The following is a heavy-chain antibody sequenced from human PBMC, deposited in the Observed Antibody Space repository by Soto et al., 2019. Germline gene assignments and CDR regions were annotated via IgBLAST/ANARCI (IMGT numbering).Heavy chain of an antibody. CDR1: GGSISSGGYY. CDR2: IYYSGST. J-gene: IGHJ3*02. CDR3: ARDTVDPFDI. V-gene: IGHV4-31*03. Sequence: SETLSLTCTVSGGSISSGGYYWSWIRQHPGKGLEWIGYIYYSGSTYYNPSLKSRVTISVDTSKNQFSLKLSSVTAADTAVYYCARDTVDPFDIWGQGTMVTVSS.